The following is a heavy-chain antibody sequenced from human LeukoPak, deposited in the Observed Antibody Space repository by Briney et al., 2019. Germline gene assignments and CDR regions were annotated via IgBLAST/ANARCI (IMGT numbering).Heavy chain of an antibody. CDR1: GFTFDDYA. J-gene: IGHJ4*02. CDR3: ARGFTYYESSGQVPFDY. V-gene: IGHV3-9*01. CDR2: ISWNSGSI. D-gene: IGHD3-22*01. Sequence: GRSLRLSCAASGFTFDDYAMHWVRQAPGKGLEWVSGISWNSGSIGYADSVKGRFTISRDNAKNSLYLQMNSLRAEDTAVYYCARGFTYYESSGQVPFDYWGQGTLVTVSS.